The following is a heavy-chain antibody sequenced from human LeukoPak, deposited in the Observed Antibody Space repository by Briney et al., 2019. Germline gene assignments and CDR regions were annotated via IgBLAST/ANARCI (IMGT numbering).Heavy chain of an antibody. CDR1: GFTFGDYV. CDR3: TITGDYYDSSTYYYGLDY. D-gene: IGHD3-22*01. Sequence: GGSLRLSCTGSGFTFGDYVMSWFRQAPGKGLEWVGFIRSKPYGGTTEYAASVKGRFTISRDDSKNIAYLQMNSLKTEDTAVFYCTITGDYYDSSTYYYGLDYWGQGTLVTVSS. CDR2: IRSKPYGGTT. V-gene: IGHV3-49*03. J-gene: IGHJ4*02.